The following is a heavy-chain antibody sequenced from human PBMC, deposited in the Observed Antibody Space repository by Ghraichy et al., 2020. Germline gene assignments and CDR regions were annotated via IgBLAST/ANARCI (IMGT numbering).Heavy chain of an antibody. CDR1: GFTFSSYS. Sequence: GGSLRLSCAASGFTFSSYSMNWVRQAPGKGLEWVSSISSSSSYIYYADSVKGRFTISRDNAKNSLYLQMNSLRAEDTAVYYCARDEVRSSSWYLAKYYYGMDVWGQGTTVTVSS. J-gene: IGHJ6*02. CDR2: ISSSSSYI. V-gene: IGHV3-21*01. CDR3: ARDEVRSSSWYLAKYYYGMDV. D-gene: IGHD6-13*01.